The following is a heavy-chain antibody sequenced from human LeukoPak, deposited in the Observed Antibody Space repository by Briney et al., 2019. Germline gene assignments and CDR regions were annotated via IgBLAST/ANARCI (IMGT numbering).Heavy chain of an antibody. CDR1: GFTVSNNY. V-gene: IGHV3-74*01. D-gene: IGHD6-19*01. Sequence: GGSLRLSCAASGFTVSNNYMNWVRQAPGKGLVWVSRINSDGSSTSYADSVKGRFTISRDNAKNTLYLQMNSLRAEDTAVYYCARYTRIAVAGYYYYYYMDVWGKGTTVTVSS. CDR2: INSDGSST. J-gene: IGHJ6*03. CDR3: ARYTRIAVAGYYYYYYMDV.